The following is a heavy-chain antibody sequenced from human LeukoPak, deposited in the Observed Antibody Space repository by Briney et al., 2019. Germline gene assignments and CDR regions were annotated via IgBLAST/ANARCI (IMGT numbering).Heavy chain of an antibody. CDR2: TRGSGSGM. CDR1: GFTFAEYT. J-gene: IGHJ4*02. D-gene: IGHD7-27*01. Sequence: PGGSLRLSCAASGFTFAEYTMHWVRQAPGEGLEWVANTRGSGSGMGSGNYYAGAVKGRFTISRDNAKNSLYLQMNSLRAEDTAFYYCARDDNWGFDYWGQGALVTVSS. CDR3: ARDDNWGFDY. V-gene: IGHV3-21*05.